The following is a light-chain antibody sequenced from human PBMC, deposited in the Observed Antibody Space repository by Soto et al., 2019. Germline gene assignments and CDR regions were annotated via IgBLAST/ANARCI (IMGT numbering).Light chain of an antibody. Sequence: EIVLTPSPGTLSLFPGERATLSGRASQCIRSSYLAWYQQKPGQAPRLLISGASSRATGIPDRFSGSGSGTDFTLTINRLEPEDCAVYYCQQYASSPLTFGQGTKVDIK. CDR1: QCIRSSY. V-gene: IGKV3-20*01. J-gene: IGKJ4*01. CDR2: GAS. CDR3: QQYASSPLT.